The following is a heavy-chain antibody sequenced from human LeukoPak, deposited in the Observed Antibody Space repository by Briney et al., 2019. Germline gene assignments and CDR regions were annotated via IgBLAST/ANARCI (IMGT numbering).Heavy chain of an antibody. CDR2: IYYSGST. J-gene: IGHJ4*02. CDR1: GGSNSSSY. Sequence: PSETLSLTCTVSGGSNSSSYWSWIRQPPGKGLEWIGYIYYSGSTNFNPSLKSRVTISIDTSKKQFSLKLSSVTAADTAAYYCARTIKSGYYQYFDYWGQGTLVTVSS. CDR3: ARTIKSGYYQYFDY. D-gene: IGHD3-3*01. V-gene: IGHV4-59*01.